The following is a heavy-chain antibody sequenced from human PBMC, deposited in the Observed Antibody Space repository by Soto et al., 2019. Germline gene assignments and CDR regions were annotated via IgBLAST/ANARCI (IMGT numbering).Heavy chain of an antibody. D-gene: IGHD2-15*01. CDR2: ISAHNGNT. Sequence: QVQLVQSGAEVEKPGASVKVSCKASGYTFSNYGVSWVRQAPGQGLEWMGWISAHNGNTKSALKLQGRVTMTTDTSTSTAYMDLRSLRPDDTAVYYCARDRREISGAYYYYGMDVWGQGTTVTVSS. CDR3: ARDRREISGAYYYYGMDV. V-gene: IGHV1-18*01. J-gene: IGHJ6*02. CDR1: GYTFSNYG.